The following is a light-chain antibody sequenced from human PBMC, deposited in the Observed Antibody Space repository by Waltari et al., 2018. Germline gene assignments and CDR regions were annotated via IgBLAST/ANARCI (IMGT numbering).Light chain of an antibody. CDR2: GNS. V-gene: IGLV1-40*01. CDR3: QSYDISLSDASYV. Sequence: QPVLTQPPSVSGAPGQRVTISCTGSSSNIGAGYDVHWYHQLPGTAPKLLIYGNSNRPSGVPDRFAGSKSGTSASLAISGLQAEDEADYYCQSYDISLSDASYVFGTGTKVTVL. J-gene: IGLJ1*01. CDR1: SSNIGAGYD.